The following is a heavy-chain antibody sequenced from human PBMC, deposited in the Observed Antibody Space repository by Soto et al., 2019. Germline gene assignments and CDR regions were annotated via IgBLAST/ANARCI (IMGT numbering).Heavy chain of an antibody. CDR3: YESGGN. CDR2: IYDSGTA. Sequence: QVQLQESGPGLVKPSETLSLTCTVSGGSISSYYWSWIREPPGKGLEWLGHIYDSGTANYNPSLKSRVTISVDTSNNQFSRTLSSVTAAATAMAYYYESGGNWGQGTLVTVSS. V-gene: IGHV4-59*01. J-gene: IGHJ4*02. CDR1: GGSISSYY. D-gene: IGHD3-22*01.